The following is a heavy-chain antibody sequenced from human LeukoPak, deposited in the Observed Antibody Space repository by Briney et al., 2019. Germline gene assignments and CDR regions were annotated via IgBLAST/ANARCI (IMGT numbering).Heavy chain of an antibody. CDR2: ISYDGSNK. V-gene: IGHV3-30-3*01. D-gene: IGHD3-22*01. Sequence: PGRSLRLSRAASGFTFSSYAMHWVRQAPGKGLEWVAVISYDGSNKYYADSVRGRFTISRDNSKNTLYLQMNSLRAEDTAVYYCARVRGYYDSSGYYGLSFDYWGQGTLVTVSS. CDR1: GFTFSSYA. CDR3: ARVRGYYDSSGYYGLSFDY. J-gene: IGHJ4*02.